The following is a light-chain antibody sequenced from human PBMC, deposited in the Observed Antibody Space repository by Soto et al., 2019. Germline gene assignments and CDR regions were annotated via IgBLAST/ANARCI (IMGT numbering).Light chain of an antibody. CDR1: SHDIGGYKY. Sequence: QSALTQHASVSGSPGQSITISCTGTSHDIGGYKYVSWYQQHPGKAPKLMIYEVSNRPSGVSNRFSGSKSGNTASLTISGLQTEDEADYYCCAYTSTSALYVFGTGTKVTVL. V-gene: IGLV2-14*01. J-gene: IGLJ1*01. CDR3: CAYTSTSALYV. CDR2: EVS.